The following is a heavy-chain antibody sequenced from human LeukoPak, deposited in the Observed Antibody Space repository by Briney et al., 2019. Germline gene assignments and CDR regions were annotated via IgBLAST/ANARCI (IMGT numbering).Heavy chain of an antibody. V-gene: IGHV3-30*02. Sequence: GGSLRLSCAASGFTFSSYGMHWVRQAPGKGVEWVAFMRLDGGNKYYADSVGGRFTISRDNSNNTLDLQMNSLRAEDTAVYYCSKDDPYNWYYMDVWGKGTTITVSS. J-gene: IGHJ6*03. CDR2: MRLDGGNK. CDR3: SKDDPYNWYYMDV. D-gene: IGHD1-20*01. CDR1: GFTFSSYG.